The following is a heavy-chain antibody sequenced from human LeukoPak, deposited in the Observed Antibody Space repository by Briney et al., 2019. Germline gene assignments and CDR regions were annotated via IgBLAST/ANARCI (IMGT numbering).Heavy chain of an antibody. D-gene: IGHD1-1*01. CDR3: ARGDRTSTFFDY. CDR2: IHSGESDT. J-gene: IGHJ4*02. Sequence: GESLQISCQCSGSIFNNHWIAWGRRLPGKGLEWMGIIHSGESDTRYSPPFQGQVTISADKSISTAYLQWSGLRTSDTAFYYCARGDRTSTFFDYWGQGILVTVSS. CDR1: GSIFNNHW. V-gene: IGHV5-51*01.